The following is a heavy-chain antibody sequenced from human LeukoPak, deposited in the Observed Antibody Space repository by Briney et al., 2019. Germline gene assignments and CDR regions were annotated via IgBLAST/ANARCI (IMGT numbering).Heavy chain of an antibody. J-gene: IGHJ6*03. CDR2: MNPNSGNT. Sequence: ASVKVSCKASGYTFTSYDINWVRQATGQGLEWMGWMNPNSGNTGYAQKFQGRVTMTKNTSISTAYMELSSLRSEDTAVYYCARALEDIVVVPAAIHPYGSGSYYLYYMDVWGKGTTVTVSS. CDR1: GYTFTSYD. D-gene: IGHD2-2*02. CDR3: ARALEDIVVVPAAIHPYGSGSYYLYYMDV. V-gene: IGHV1-8*01.